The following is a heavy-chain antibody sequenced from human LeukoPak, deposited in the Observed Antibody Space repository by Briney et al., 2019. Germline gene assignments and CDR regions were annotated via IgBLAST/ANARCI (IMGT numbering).Heavy chain of an antibody. Sequence: SETLSLTCTVFGGSISSHYWSWLRQPPGKGLEWIGYIDYSGSTYYNPSLKSRVTISVDTSKNQFSLNLSSVTAADTAVYYCARGHYYDTSGDYWGQGTLVTVSS. V-gene: IGHV4-59*11. CDR2: IDYSGST. J-gene: IGHJ4*02. D-gene: IGHD3-22*01. CDR1: GGSISSHY. CDR3: ARGHYYDTSGDY.